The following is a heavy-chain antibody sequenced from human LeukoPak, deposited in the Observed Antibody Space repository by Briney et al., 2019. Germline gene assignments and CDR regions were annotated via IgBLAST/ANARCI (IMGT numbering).Heavy chain of an antibody. CDR3: ARHAGGGRYYVPFDY. Sequence: SETLSLTCTVSGGSISSYYWSWIRQPPGKGLEWIGYIYYSGSTNYNPSLKSRVTISVDTSKNQFSLNLSSVTAADTAVYYCARHAGGGRYYVPFDYWGQGTLVTVSS. D-gene: IGHD1-26*01. J-gene: IGHJ4*02. CDR2: IYYSGST. V-gene: IGHV4-59*08. CDR1: GGSISSYY.